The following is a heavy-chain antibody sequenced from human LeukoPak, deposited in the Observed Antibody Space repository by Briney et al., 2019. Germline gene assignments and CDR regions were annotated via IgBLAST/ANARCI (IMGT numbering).Heavy chain of an antibody. D-gene: IGHD3-22*01. V-gene: IGHV4-59*01. CDR3: ARGTYYYDSSGYYYSYYYHYMDV. CDR1: GGSISSYY. CDR2: IYYSGST. J-gene: IGHJ6*03. Sequence: SETLSLTCTVSGGSISSYYWSWIRQPPGKGLEWIGYIYYSGSTNYNPSLKSRVTISVDTSKNQFSLKLSSVTAADTAVYYCARGTYYYDSSGYYYSYYYHYMDVWGKGTTVTVSS.